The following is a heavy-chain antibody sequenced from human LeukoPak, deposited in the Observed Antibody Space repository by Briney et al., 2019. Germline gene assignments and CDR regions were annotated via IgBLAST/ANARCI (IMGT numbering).Heavy chain of an antibody. CDR2: IDPSDSYT. J-gene: IGHJ3*02. CDR1: GYSFTSYW. CDR3: ARPITMIVESAFDI. V-gene: IGHV5-10-1*01. Sequence: GESLKISCKGSGYSFTSYWISWVRQMPGKGLEWMGRIDPSDSYTNYSPSFQRHVTISADKSISTAYLQWSSLKASDTAMYYCARPITMIVESAFDIWGQGTMGTVSS. D-gene: IGHD3-22*01.